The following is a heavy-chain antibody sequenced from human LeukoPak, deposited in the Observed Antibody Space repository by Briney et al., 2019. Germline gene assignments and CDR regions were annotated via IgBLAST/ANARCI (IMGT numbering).Heavy chain of an antibody. V-gene: IGHV1-2*02. J-gene: IGHJ4*02. CDR2: IYSNNGGT. D-gene: IGHD2-15*01. CDR1: GYTFTGYY. Sequence: WASVKVSCKASGYTFTGYYIHWVRQAPGQGLEWMGWIYSNNGGTDYAQKFQGRVTMTRDTSISTAYMEVSRVRSDDTAVYYCARGFRTGDMTTFAHWGQGTLVTVSS. CDR3: ARGFRTGDMTTFAH.